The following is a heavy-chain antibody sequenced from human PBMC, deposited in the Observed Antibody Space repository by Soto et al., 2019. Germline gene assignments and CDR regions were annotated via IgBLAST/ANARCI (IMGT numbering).Heavy chain of an antibody. J-gene: IGHJ3*02. CDR1: GYTFTNYA. CDR3: ARARDSSGYSSPHDAFDI. V-gene: IGHV1-3*01. Sequence: ASVKVSCKASGYTFTNYAMHWVRQAPGQRLEWMGWINAGNGNTKYSQKFQGRVTMTRDTSISTAYMELRRQRADDTAVYYCARARDSSGYSSPHDAFDIWGQGTMVTVSS. D-gene: IGHD3-22*01. CDR2: INAGNGNT.